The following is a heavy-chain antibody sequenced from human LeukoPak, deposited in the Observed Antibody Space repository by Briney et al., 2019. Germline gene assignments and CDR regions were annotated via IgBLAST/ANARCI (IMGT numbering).Heavy chain of an antibody. CDR3: ARAYCSGGSCYWYFDL. CDR1: GGSFSGYY. CDR2: INHSGST. J-gene: IGHJ2*01. D-gene: IGHD2-15*01. V-gene: IGHV4-34*01. Sequence: SETLSLTCAVYGGSFSGYYWSWIRQPPGKWLEWIGEINHSGSTNYNPYLESRVTISVDTSKNQFSLKLSSVTAADTAVYYCARAYCSGGSCYWYFDLWGRGTLVTVSS.